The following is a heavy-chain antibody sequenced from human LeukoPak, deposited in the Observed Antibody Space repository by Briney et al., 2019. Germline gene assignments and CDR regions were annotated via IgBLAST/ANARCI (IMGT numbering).Heavy chain of an antibody. CDR3: AKGGGGITIFGVVIIHAFDI. CDR2: ISGSGGST. CDR1: GFTFSSYA. Sequence: GGSLRLSCAASGFTFSSYAMSWVRQAPGKGLEWVSAISGSGGSTYYVDSVKGRFTISRDNSKNTLYLQMNSLRAEDTAVYYWAKGGGGITIFGVVIIHAFDIWGQGTMVTVSS. V-gene: IGHV3-23*01. D-gene: IGHD3-3*01. J-gene: IGHJ3*02.